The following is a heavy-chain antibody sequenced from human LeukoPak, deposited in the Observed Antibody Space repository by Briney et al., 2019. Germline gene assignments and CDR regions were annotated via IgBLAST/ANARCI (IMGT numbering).Heavy chain of an antibody. CDR2: IYTSGST. CDR1: GGSISSSSYY. V-gene: IGHV4-61*02. Sequence: SETLSLTCTVSGGSISSSSYYWSWIRQPAGKGLEWIGRIYTSGSTNYNPSLKSRVTISVDTSKNQFSLKLSSVTAADTAVYYCARADDYGDYAYDYWGQGTLVTVSS. CDR3: ARADDYGDYAYDY. D-gene: IGHD4-17*01. J-gene: IGHJ4*02.